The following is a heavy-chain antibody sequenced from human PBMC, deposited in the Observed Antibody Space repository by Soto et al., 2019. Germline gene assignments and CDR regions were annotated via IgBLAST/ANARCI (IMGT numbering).Heavy chain of an antibody. CDR2: MNADGSAR. V-gene: IGHV3-7*01. CDR1: GFTFTTFW. Sequence: GGSLRLSCAASGFTFTTFWMTWVRQAPGNRLEWVANMNADGSARGYVDSVKGRFTISRDNAKNSLYLQMNSLRVEDTAVYYCVRDHRFGDFDVWGPGTMVTVSS. CDR3: VRDHRFGDFDV. J-gene: IGHJ3*01. D-gene: IGHD2-21*02.